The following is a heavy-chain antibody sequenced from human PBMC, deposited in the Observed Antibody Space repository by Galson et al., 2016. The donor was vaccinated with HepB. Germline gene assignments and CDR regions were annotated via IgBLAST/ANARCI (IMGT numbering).Heavy chain of an antibody. J-gene: IGHJ4*02. Sequence: TLSLTCTVSGGSISTRNYYWSWLRQHPGKGLEWIGYIYYSGTTYYQPSLKSRVTISMDTSKNQFSLNLTSVSAADTAIYSCARAYSRTWLAPGGFDSWGQGTLVTVSS. CDR2: IYYSGTT. CDR1: GGSISTRNYY. CDR3: ARAYSRTWLAPGGFDS. V-gene: IGHV4-31*03. D-gene: IGHD2-2*01.